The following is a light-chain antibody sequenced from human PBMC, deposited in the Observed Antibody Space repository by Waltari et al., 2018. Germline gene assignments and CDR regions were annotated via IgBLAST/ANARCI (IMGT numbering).Light chain of an antibody. Sequence: SSELTQDPTVSVALGQTVRITCQGDSLRSYYASWYQQKPGQAPVLVIYGKNRRPSGIPDRFSGSSSGNTASLTSSGAQAEDEADYYCNSRDSNGNHVLFGGGTKLTVL. V-gene: IGLV3-19*01. CDR1: SLRSYY. J-gene: IGLJ2*01. CDR3: NSRDSNGNHVL. CDR2: GKN.